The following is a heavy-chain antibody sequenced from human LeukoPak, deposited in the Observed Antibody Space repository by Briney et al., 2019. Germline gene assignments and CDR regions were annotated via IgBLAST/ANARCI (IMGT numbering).Heavy chain of an antibody. CDR1: GFTSSSYD. CDR2: IGTAGDT. J-gene: IGHJ4*02. CDR3: ARTSRGYSYGLFDY. Sequence: PGGSLRLSCAASGFTSSSYDMHWVRQATGKGLEWVSAIGTAGDTYYPGSVKGRFTISRENAKNSLYLQMNSLRAGDTAVYYCARTSRGYSYGLFDYWGQGTLVTVSS. V-gene: IGHV3-13*01. D-gene: IGHD5-18*01.